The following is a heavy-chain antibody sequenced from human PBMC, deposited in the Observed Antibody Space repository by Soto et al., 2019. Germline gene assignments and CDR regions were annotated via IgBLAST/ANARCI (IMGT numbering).Heavy chain of an antibody. CDR3: ARAGIGPAALYYYGMDV. D-gene: IGHD2-2*01. J-gene: IGHJ6*02. Sequence: PSETLSLTCAVYGGSFSGYYWTWIRQPPGTGLEWIGEINHSGSTNYNPSLKSRVTISVDTSENQFSLKLSSVTAADTAVYYCARAGIGPAALYYYGMDVWGQGTTVT. CDR1: GGSFSGYY. V-gene: IGHV4-34*01. CDR2: INHSGST.